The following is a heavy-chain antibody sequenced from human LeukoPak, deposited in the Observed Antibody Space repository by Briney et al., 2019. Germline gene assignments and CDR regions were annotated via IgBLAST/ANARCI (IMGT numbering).Heavy chain of an antibody. V-gene: IGHV6-1*01. J-gene: IGHJ5*02. CDR3: ARRLTQYDCFDP. Sequence: SQTLSPTCAISGDSVSSNSVTWNWIRQSPSGGLEWLGRTYYRSTWYNDYAVSVRGRITVNPDTSKNQFSLHLNSVTPEDTAVYYCARRLTQYDCFDPWGQGILVTVSS. CDR1: GDSVSSNSVT. D-gene: IGHD2-2*01. CDR2: TYYRSTWYN.